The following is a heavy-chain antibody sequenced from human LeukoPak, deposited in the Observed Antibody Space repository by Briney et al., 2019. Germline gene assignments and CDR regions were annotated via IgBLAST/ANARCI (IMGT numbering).Heavy chain of an antibody. J-gene: IGHJ6*04. D-gene: IGHD3-10*01. Sequence: ASVKVSCKASGGTFSSYAISWVRQAPGQGLEWMGGIIPIFGTANYAQKFQGRVTITADESTSTAYMELSSLRSEDTAVYYCARRKTHGSVSYPYYYYYGMDVWGKGTTVTVSS. CDR3: ARRKTHGSVSYPYYYYYGMDV. CDR1: GGTFSSYA. V-gene: IGHV1-69*01. CDR2: IIPIFGTA.